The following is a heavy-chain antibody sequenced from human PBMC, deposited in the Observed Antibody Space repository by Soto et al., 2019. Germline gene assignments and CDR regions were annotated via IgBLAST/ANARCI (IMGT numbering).Heavy chain of an antibody. Sequence: QVQLVESGGGLVKPGGALRLSCAASGFTCSDSFMSWSRQTPGKGLEWLSCISGRDGNIYYADSVRGRFTISRDNAKNSVYLQMNSLRGEDTAVYYCAGDQGPNYMAVWGKGPTVTVS. CDR2: ISGRDGNI. V-gene: IGHV3-11*01. CDR1: GFTCSDSF. J-gene: IGHJ6*03. CDR3: AGDQGPNYMAV.